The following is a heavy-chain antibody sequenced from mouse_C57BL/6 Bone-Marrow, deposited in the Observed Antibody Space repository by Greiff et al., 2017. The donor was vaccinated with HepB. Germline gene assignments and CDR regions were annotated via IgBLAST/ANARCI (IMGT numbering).Heavy chain of an antibody. Sequence: EVQLQQSGPVLVKPGASVKMSCKASGYTFTDYYMNWVKQSHGKSLEWIGVINPYNGGTSYNQKFKGKATLTVDNSSSTAYMELNSLTSEDSAVYYCAREGPRYYYGSLYYCDYWGQGTTLTVSS. CDR1: GYTFTDYY. V-gene: IGHV1-19*01. CDR2: INPYNGGT. CDR3: AREGPRYYYGSLYYCDY. J-gene: IGHJ2*01. D-gene: IGHD1-1*01.